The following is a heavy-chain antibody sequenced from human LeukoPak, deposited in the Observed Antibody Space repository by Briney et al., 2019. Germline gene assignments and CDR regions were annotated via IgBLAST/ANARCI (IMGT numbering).Heavy chain of an antibody. CDR2: ISGSGGST. J-gene: IGHJ4*02. V-gene: IGHV3-23*01. Sequence: GGSLRLSCAASGFTFSSYAMSWVRQAPGKGLEWVSAISGSGGSTYYADSVKGRFTISRDNSKNTVYLQMNSLRAEDTGVYYCARDRLEAVTDDDYFDYWGQGTLVTVSS. CDR1: GFTFSSYA. CDR3: ARDRLEAVTDDDYFDY. D-gene: IGHD2-21*02.